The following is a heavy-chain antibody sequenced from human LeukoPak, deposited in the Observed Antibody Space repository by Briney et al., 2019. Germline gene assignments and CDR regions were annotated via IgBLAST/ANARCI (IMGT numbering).Heavy chain of an antibody. Sequence: SETLSLTCAVSGCSINSGGYSGSWIRQPPGKGLEWFGYIYHSGSTYYHPSLKSRVTISVDRSKNQFSLKLSSVTAADPAVYYCARVVVVAATQWFDPWGQGTLVTVSS. J-gene: IGHJ5*02. CDR2: IYHSGST. D-gene: IGHD2-15*01. V-gene: IGHV4-30-2*01. CDR1: GCSINSGGYS. CDR3: ARVVVVAATQWFDP.